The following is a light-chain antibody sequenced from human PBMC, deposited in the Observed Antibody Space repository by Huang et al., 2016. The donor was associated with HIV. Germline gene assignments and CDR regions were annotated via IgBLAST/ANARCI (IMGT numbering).Light chain of an antibody. CDR3: QQSHSTSAWT. CDR2: GAS. J-gene: IGKJ1*01. CDR1: QSISRY. V-gene: IGKV1-39*01. Sequence: DIQMTQSPSSLSASIGDRVTITCRASQSISRYLNWYREKPGKAPNLLIYGASNLRSGVQSRYSGSGSGTDFTLTNSRLRPEDFASYYCQQSHSTSAWTFGPGTKVDIK.